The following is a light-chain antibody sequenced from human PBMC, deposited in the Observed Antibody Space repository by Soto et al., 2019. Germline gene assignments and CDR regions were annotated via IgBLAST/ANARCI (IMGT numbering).Light chain of an antibody. J-gene: IGLJ2*01. CDR3: SSHTSRSTVV. CDR2: EVS. V-gene: IGLV2-14*01. Sequence: QSVLTQPASVSGSPGQSITISCTGTSSDIGNYDFVSWYQQVPGTAPKAMIYEVSHRPSGVSNRFSGSKSGNTASLTISGLQAEDEADYYCSSHTSRSTVVFGGGTQLTVL. CDR1: SSDIGNYDF.